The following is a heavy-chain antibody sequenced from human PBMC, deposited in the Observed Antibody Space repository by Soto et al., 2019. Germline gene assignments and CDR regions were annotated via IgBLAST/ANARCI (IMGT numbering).Heavy chain of an antibody. V-gene: IGHV1-46*03. CDR2: IHPSGGGS. Sequence: GASVKVSCKASGYTFTSYGISWVRQAPGQGLEWMGMIHPSGGGSTYAQKFLGRVTMTMDSSTSTVFMELTSLRSADTAVYYCARGGHIAVVTDSFESWGQGTLVTVSS. CDR1: GYTFTSYG. J-gene: IGHJ4*02. CDR3: ARGGHIAVVTDSFES. D-gene: IGHD2-21*02.